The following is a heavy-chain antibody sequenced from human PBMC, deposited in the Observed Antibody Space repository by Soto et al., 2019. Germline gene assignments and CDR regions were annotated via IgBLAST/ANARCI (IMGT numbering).Heavy chain of an antibody. CDR2: IEPHGIH. V-gene: IGHV4-34*01. J-gene: IGHJ4*02. Sequence: PSQTLSLTWAVYAGSLSGYYWTWNRQPPGKWDEWNREIEPHGIHNCNPAVKSRLTISLDTAQKRVSLELASVTAADTAVYYCASVVIRMAIQPIDSWGPGSLVTAPQ. CDR3: ASVVIRMAIQPIDS. CDR1: AGSLSGYY. D-gene: IGHD2-15*01.